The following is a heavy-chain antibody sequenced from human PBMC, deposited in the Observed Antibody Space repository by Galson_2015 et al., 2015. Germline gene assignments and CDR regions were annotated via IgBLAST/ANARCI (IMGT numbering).Heavy chain of an antibody. CDR1: EFTFSSYY. Sequence: SLRLSCAASEFTFSSYYMSWVRQAPGKGLEWVSSISSTTTYIYYADSVKGRFTISRDNAKNSLYLQMNSLGAEDTAVYYCARQTLDYDFWSGYYPTNFDYWGQGTLVTVSP. J-gene: IGHJ4*02. CDR2: ISSTTTYI. D-gene: IGHD3-3*01. CDR3: ARQTLDYDFWSGYYPTNFDY. V-gene: IGHV3-21*01.